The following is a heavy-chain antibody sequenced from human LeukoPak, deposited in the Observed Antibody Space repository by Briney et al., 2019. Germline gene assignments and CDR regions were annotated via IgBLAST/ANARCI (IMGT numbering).Heavy chain of an antibody. CDR2: IIPISGAA. D-gene: IGHD5-24*01. CDR3: ARVQDGYNGVGYFDY. V-gene: IGHV1-69*01. J-gene: IGHJ4*02. CDR1: GGTFSSYA. Sequence: GSSVKVSCKASGGTFSSYAISWVRQAPGQGLEWMGGIIPISGAANYAQNFQGRVTLSADESTSIVYMELSGLRSEDTAVYYCARVQDGYNGVGYFDYWGQGTLVTVSS.